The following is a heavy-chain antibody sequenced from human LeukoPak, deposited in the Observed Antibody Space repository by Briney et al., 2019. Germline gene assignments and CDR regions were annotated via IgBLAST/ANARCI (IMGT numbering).Heavy chain of an antibody. J-gene: IGHJ2*01. Sequence: GGSLRLSCAASSFTVSTNYMNWVRQAPGKGLEWVSILYSGSSTYYADSVEGRFIVSRDSSKNTLSLQMNDLRAEDTAVYYCARVADHFHWYLDLWGRGTLVTVSS. CDR1: SFTVSTNY. D-gene: IGHD3-3*02. CDR2: LYSGSST. V-gene: IGHV3-53*01. CDR3: ARVADHFHWYLDL.